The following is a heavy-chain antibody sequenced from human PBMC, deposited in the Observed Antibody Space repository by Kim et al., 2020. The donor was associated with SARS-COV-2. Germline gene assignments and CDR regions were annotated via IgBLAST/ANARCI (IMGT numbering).Heavy chain of an antibody. CDR2: GTT. Sequence: GTTDYAAPVKGRFTISRDDSKNTLYLQMNSLKTEDTAVYYCTCYYYGMDVWGQGTTVTVSS. CDR3: TCYYYGMDV. V-gene: IGHV3-15*01. J-gene: IGHJ6*02.